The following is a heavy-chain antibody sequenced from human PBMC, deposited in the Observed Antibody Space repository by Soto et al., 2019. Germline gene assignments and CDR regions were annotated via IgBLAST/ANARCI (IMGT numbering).Heavy chain of an antibody. Sequence: ASVKVSCKVSGYTLTELSMHWVRQAPGKGLEWMGGFDPDDGETNYAQKFQGRVTITADESTSTAYMELSSLRSEDTAVYYCASGVVVAATPPKLDYWGQGTLVTVSS. CDR1: GYTLTELS. V-gene: IGHV1-24*01. D-gene: IGHD2-15*01. CDR3: ASGVVVAATPPKLDY. CDR2: FDPDDGET. J-gene: IGHJ4*02.